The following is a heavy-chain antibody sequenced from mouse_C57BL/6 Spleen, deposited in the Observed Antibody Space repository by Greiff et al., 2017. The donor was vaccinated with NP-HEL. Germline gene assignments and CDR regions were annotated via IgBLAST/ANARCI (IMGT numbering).Heavy chain of an antibody. Sequence: VKLQESGAELVRPGTSVKVSCKASGYAFTNYLIEWVKQRPGQGLEWIGVINPGSGGTNYNEKFKGKATLTADKSSSTAYMQLSSLTSEDSAVYFCAQDYDAWFAYWGQGTLVTVSA. J-gene: IGHJ3*01. V-gene: IGHV1-54*01. D-gene: IGHD2-4*01. CDR3: AQDYDAWFAY. CDR1: GYAFTNYL. CDR2: INPGSGGT.